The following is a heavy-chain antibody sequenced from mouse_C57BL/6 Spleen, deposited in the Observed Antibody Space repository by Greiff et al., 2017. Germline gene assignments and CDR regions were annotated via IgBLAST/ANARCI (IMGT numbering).Heavy chain of an antibody. CDR3: ARGDGYYEGY. V-gene: IGHV1-55*01. D-gene: IGHD2-3*01. Sequence: QVQLKESGAELMKPGASVKLSCKATGYTFTGYWITWVKQRPGQGLEWIGDIYPGSGSTNYNEKFKSKATLTVDTSSSTAYMQLSSLTSEDSAVYYCARGDGYYEGYWGQGTTLTVSS. CDR2: IYPGSGST. CDR1: GYTFTGYW. J-gene: IGHJ2*01.